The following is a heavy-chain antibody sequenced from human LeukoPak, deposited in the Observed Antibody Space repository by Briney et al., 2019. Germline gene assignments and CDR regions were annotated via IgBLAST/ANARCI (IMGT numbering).Heavy chain of an antibody. CDR1: GFTLSSHS. V-gene: IGHV3-21*01. J-gene: IGHJ3*02. CDR2: ISSSSSYI. D-gene: IGHD3-22*01. CDR3: TRNEVPTLTYYYDSSGSDAFDI. Sequence: KSGGSLRLSCAGSGFTLSSHSMNWVRQAPGKGLEWVSSISSSSSYIYYADSVKGRFTISRDNARISLYLQMNSLRAEDTAVYYCTRNEVPTLTYYYDSSGSDAFDIWGQGTMVTVSS.